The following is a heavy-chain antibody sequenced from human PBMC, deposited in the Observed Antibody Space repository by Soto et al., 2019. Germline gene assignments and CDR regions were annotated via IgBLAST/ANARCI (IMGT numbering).Heavy chain of an antibody. J-gene: IGHJ6*03. D-gene: IGHD3-16*01. CDR1: NGSFSDYY. CDR3: ARGKFGFTYYYYYHLDV. V-gene: IGHV4-34*01. CDR2: INLSGST. Sequence: QVQLQQWGAGLLKPSETLSLTCGVYNGSFSDYYWTWIRQPPGKGLEWIGEINLSGSTSYNSSLQSRVTISIDTSKNQFSLNLSSLTAADTAVYYCARGKFGFTYYYYYHLDVWGKGTTVTVSS.